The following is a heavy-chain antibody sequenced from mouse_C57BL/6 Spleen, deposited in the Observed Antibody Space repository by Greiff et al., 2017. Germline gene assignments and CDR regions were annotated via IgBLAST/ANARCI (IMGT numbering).Heavy chain of an antibody. D-gene: IGHD1-1*01. V-gene: IGHV1-82*01. J-gene: IGHJ3*01. CDR1: GYAFSSSW. CDR2: ISPGDGDT. Sequence: QVQLKQSGPELVKPGASVTISCKASGYAFSSSWMNWVKQRPGKGLEWIGRISPGDGDTNYNGKFKGKATLPADKSSSTAYMQLSSLTSEDSAVYFCARDYYGSSPFAYWGQGTLVTVSA. CDR3: ARDYYGSSPFAY.